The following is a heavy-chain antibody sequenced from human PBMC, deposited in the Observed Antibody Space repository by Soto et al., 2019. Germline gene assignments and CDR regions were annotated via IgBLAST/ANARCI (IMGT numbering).Heavy chain of an antibody. D-gene: IGHD2-15*01. V-gene: IGHV1-46*01. CDR3: ARDLLGSGGIADNYGMDV. CDR2: INPSGGST. CDR1: GYTFTSYY. Sequence: QVQLVQSGAEVKKPGASVKVSCKASGYTFTSYYMHWVRQAPGQGLEWMGIINPSGGSTSYAQKFQGRVTMPRDKAASTVSMELSSLRSEDTAVYYSARDLLGSGGIADNYGMDVWGQGTTVTVSS. J-gene: IGHJ6*02.